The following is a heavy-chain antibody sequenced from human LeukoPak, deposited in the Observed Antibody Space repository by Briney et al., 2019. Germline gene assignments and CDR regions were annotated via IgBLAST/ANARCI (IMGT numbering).Heavy chain of an antibody. D-gene: IGHD3-22*01. Sequence: GGSLRLSCAASGFTFSSYWMHWVRQAPGKGLVWVSRINTDGSSTSYADSVKGRFTISRDNAKNTLYLQMNSLRAEDTAVYYCARGVGWSYYDSSGYNIDYWGQGTLVTVSS. V-gene: IGHV3-74*01. CDR3: ARGVGWSYYDSSGYNIDY. J-gene: IGHJ4*02. CDR2: INTDGSST. CDR1: GFTFSSYW.